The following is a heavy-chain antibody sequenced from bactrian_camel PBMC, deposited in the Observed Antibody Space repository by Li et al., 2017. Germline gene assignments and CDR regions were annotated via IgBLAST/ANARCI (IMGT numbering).Heavy chain of an antibody. Sequence: DVQLVESGGGLVQPGGSLRLSCTASGFIFSSYDMNWVRQAPGKGLEWVSDINSGAITTHYANSAKGRFTISRDNAKNTLYLQMNSLKPEDTAVYYCVREQKSGDYAPAFGYWGQGTQVTVS. D-gene: IGHD4*01. CDR2: INSGAITT. CDR1: GFIFSSYD. CDR3: VREQKSGDYAPAFGY. V-gene: IGHV3S40*01. J-gene: IGHJ6*01.